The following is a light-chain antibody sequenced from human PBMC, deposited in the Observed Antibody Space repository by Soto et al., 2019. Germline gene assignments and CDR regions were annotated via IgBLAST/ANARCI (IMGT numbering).Light chain of an antibody. CDR1: QSISSW. CDR2: DAS. J-gene: IGKJ1*01. Sequence: DIQMTQSPSTLSASVGDRVTITCRASQSISSWLAWYQQKPGKAPKLLIYDASSLQSGVPSRFSGSISGTGFTLTISSLQPDDLATYYCQQYNSYSWTFGQGTKVEIK. V-gene: IGKV1-5*01. CDR3: QQYNSYSWT.